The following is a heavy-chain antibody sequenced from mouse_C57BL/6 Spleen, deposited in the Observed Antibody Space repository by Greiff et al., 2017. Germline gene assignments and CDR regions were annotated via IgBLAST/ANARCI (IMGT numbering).Heavy chain of an antibody. D-gene: IGHD2-4*01. J-gene: IGHJ3*01. CDR2: IRSKSNNYAT. V-gene: IGHV10-1*01. CDR1: GFSFNTYA. Sequence: EVQRVESGGGLVQPKGSLKLSCAASGFSFNTYAMNWVRQAPGKGLEWVARIRSKSNNYATYYADSVKDRFSISRDDSESMLYLQMNNLKTEDTAMYYCVRHDYFAYWGQGTLVTVSA. CDR3: VRHDYFAY.